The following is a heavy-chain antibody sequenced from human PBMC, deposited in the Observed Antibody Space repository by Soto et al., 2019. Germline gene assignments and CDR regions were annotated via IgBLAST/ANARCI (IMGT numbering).Heavy chain of an antibody. CDR2: IDSSSATI. CDR3: ARGGVATIFGDS. Sequence: EVQLVESGGGLVQPGGSLRVSCAASGFTLSRYSMNWVRQAPGKGLEWLSYIDSSSATIYYADSVKGRFIISRDNAKNSLYLQMNSLRDEDTAVYYCARGGVATIFGDSWGQGTLVTV. J-gene: IGHJ4*02. V-gene: IGHV3-48*02. D-gene: IGHD5-12*01. CDR1: GFTLSRYS.